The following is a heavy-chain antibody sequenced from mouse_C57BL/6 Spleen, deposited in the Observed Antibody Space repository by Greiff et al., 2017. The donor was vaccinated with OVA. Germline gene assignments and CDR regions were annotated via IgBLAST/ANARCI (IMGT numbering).Heavy chain of an antibody. V-gene: IGHV1-15*01. J-gene: IGHJ1*03. CDR3: TRFITSPYWYFDV. CDR1: GYTFTDYE. CDR2: IDPETGGT. Sequence: VQLQQSGAELVRPGASVTLSCKASGYTFTDYEMHWVKQTPVHGLEWIGAIDPETGGTAYNQKFKGKAILTADKSSSTAYMELRSLTSADSAVYDCTRFITSPYWYFDVWGTGTTVTVSS. D-gene: IGHD1-1*01.